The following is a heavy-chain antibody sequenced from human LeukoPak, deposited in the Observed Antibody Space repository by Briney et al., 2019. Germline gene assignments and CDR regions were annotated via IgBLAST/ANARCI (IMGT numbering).Heavy chain of an antibody. J-gene: IGHJ4*02. CDR2: IYHSGST. CDR3: ARHKEYSSSSDYFDY. D-gene: IGHD6-6*01. V-gene: IGHV4-38-2*01. Sequence: PSETLSLTCAVSGYSISSGYYWGWIRQPPGKGLEWIGIIYHSGSTYYNPSLKSRVTISVDTSKNQFSLKLSSVTAADTAVYHCARHKEYSSSSDYFDYWGQGTLVAVSS. CDR1: GYSISSGYY.